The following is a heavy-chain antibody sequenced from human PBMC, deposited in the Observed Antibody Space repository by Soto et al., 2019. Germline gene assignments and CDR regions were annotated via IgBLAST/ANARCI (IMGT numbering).Heavy chain of an antibody. Sequence: EVQLVESGGGLVKPGGSLRLSCAASGFTFSSYSMNWVRQAPGKGLEWVSSISSSSSYIYYADSVKGRFTSSREHAKNSLDLQMNGLRAEDPAVYYCASFLRGSQYGSGRWGQGTLVTVSS. D-gene: IGHD3-10*01. CDR1: GFTFSSYS. CDR2: ISSSSSYI. CDR3: ASFLRGSQYGSGR. J-gene: IGHJ4*02. V-gene: IGHV3-21*01.